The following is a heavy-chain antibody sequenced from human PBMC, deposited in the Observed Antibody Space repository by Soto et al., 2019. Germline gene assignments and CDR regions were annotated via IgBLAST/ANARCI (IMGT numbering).Heavy chain of an antibody. V-gene: IGHV4-30-2*01. CDR1: GASISNGDYS. Sequence: PSETLSLTCAVSGASISNGDYSWSWIRQPPGRALEWIGYIYSSGRSDYNPSLKSRVTISIDRTKNQFSRRLTSVTAAAAAVYYCARGRXXXXXXXWGEGALVTVSS. J-gene: IGHJ4*02. CDR2: IYSSGRS. CDR3: ARGRXXXXXXX.